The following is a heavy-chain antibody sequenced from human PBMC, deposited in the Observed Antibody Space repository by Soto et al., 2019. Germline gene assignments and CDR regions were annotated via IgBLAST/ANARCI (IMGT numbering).Heavy chain of an antibody. CDR2: IYYSGST. Sequence: SETLSLPCTVSGGSISSYYWSWIRQPPGKGLEWIGYIYYSGSTNYNPSLKSRVTISVDTSKNQFSLKLSSVTAADTAVYYCARDRSGDSSLYYYGMDVWGQGTTVTVSS. CDR3: ARDRSGDSSLYYYGMDV. V-gene: IGHV4-59*01. J-gene: IGHJ6*02. CDR1: GGSISSYY. D-gene: IGHD6-13*01.